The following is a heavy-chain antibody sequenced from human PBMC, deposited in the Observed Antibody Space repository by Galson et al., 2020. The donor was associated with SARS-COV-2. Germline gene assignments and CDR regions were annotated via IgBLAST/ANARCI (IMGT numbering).Heavy chain of an antibody. V-gene: IGHV1-69*13. CDR1: GGTFSSYA. J-gene: IGHJ4*02. D-gene: IGHD3-22*01. Sequence: SVKVSCKASGGTFSSYAISWVRQAPGQGLEWMGGIIPIFGTANYAQKFQGRVTITADESTSTAYMELSSLRSEDTAVYYCARPTLPYYYDSSGYCYDYWGQGTLVTVSS. CDR3: ARPTLPYYYDSSGYCYDY. CDR2: IIPIFGTA.